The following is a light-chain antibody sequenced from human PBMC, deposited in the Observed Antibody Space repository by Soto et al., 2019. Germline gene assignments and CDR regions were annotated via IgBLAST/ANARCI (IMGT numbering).Light chain of an antibody. J-gene: IGKJ2*01. CDR1: QDVCTY. CDR3: QHYDDPPYT. V-gene: IGKV1-33*01. Sequence: DVQMTQSPSSLAASVGDRVTITCQASQDVCTYLNWYQQKPGKAPNLLIFDASTLEGGVPSRFSGDGSGTHFTFTIRSLQPEDVATYYCQHYDDPPYTFGQGTKVEIK. CDR2: DAS.